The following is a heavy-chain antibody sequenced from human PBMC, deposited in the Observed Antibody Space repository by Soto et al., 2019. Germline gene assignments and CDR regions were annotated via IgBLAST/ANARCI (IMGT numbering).Heavy chain of an antibody. J-gene: IGHJ6*02. V-gene: IGHV1-46*01. CDR2: INPSCGTA. CDR3: ARVDGGGSSFYYGMDV. D-gene: IGHD2-15*01. CDR1: GYTFTSYY. Sequence: ASVKVSCKASGYTFTSYYMHWVRQAPGQGLEWMGIINPSCGTASYAQKFQGRVTITADESTSTAYMELSSLRSEDTAVYYCARVDGGGSSFYYGMDVWGQGTTVTVSS.